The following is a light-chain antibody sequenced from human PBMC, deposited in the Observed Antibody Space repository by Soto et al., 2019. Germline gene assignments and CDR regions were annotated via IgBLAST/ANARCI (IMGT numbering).Light chain of an antibody. CDR1: QSVSSN. J-gene: IGKJ1*01. CDR3: QQYGSSSRT. CDR2: GAS. Sequence: EIVMTQSPTILSVSPGERATLSCRASQSVSSNLAWYQQKPGQAPRLLIYGASSRATGIPDRFSGSGSGTDFTLTISRLEPEDFGVYYCQQYGSSSRTFGQGTKVEMK. V-gene: IGKV3-20*01.